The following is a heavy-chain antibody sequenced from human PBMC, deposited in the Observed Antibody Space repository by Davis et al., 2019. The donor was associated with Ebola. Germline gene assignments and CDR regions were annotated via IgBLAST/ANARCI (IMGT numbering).Heavy chain of an antibody. V-gene: IGHV4-34*01. CDR2: INHSGST. Sequence: SETLSLTCAVYGGSFSGYYWSWIRQPPGKGLEWIGEINHSGSTNYNPSLKSRVTISVDTSKNQFSLKLSSVTAADTAVYYCARVLGYCSGGSCYEHLDYWGQGTLVTVSS. J-gene: IGHJ4*02. D-gene: IGHD2-15*01. CDR1: GGSFSGYY. CDR3: ARVLGYCSGGSCYEHLDY.